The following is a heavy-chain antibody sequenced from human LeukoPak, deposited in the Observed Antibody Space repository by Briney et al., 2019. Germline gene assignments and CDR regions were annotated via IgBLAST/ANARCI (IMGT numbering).Heavy chain of an antibody. CDR3: ARDFNYGGNFDY. V-gene: IGHV3-48*01. Sequence: QAGGSLRLSCAASGFTFSSYSMNWVRQAPGKGLEWISYISGHSSTIYFADSVKGRFTISRDNARNSLYLQMNSLRAEDTAVYYCARDFNYGGNFDYWGQGTLVTVSS. D-gene: IGHD4-23*01. CDR2: ISGHSSTI. J-gene: IGHJ4*02. CDR1: GFTFSSYS.